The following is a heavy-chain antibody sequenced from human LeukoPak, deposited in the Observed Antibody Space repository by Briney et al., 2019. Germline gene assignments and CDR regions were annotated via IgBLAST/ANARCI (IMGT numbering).Heavy chain of an antibody. V-gene: IGHV4-30-4*07. CDR2: LYFRGST. J-gene: IGHJ3*02. CDR1: GVSISSGGFS. CDR3: ARGQDYGDAFDI. D-gene: IGHD4-17*01. Sequence: SETLSLTCAVSGVSISSGGFSWSWLRQPPGMGLEWIGYLYFRGSTYYNPSLKSRVTISVDTSKNQFSLKLSSVTAADTAVYYCARGQDYGDAFDIWGQGTMGTGSS.